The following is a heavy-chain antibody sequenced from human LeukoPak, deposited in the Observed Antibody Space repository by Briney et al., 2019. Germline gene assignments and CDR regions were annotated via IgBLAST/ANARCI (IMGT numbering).Heavy chain of an antibody. CDR2: IYYNGST. D-gene: IGHD3-9*01. J-gene: IGHJ3*02. Sequence: SETLSLTCTVSGGSISSYYWSWIRQPPGRGLEWIGYIYYNGSTNYNPSLKSRVTISVDTSKNQFSLKLSSVTAADTAVYYCARYLDWDAFDIWGQGTMVTVSS. CDR3: ARYLDWDAFDI. V-gene: IGHV4-59*01. CDR1: GGSISSYY.